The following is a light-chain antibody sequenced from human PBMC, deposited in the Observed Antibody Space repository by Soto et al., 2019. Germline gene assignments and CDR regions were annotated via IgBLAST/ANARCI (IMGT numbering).Light chain of an antibody. CDR3: QQRFNWPRFT. CDR1: QSVSSY. Sequence: EIVLTQSPATLSLSPGERATLSCRASQSVSSYLAWYQQKPGQAPRLLIYDASNRATGIPARFSGGGYGTDFTLTISSLAPEDFAVYYCQQRFNWPRFTFGHGTKLEIK. V-gene: IGKV3-11*01. J-gene: IGKJ2*01. CDR2: DAS.